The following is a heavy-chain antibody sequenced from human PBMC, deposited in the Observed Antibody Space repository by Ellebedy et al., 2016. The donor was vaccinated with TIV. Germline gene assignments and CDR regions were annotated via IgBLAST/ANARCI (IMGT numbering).Heavy chain of an antibody. CDR3: ARDRIQLWFDASDI. D-gene: IGHD5-18*01. CDR2: IWYDGSNK. J-gene: IGHJ3*02. CDR1: GFTFSTYG. Sequence: GESLKISXAASGFTFSTYGMHWVRQAPGKGLEWVSVIWYDGSNKYYADSVKGRFTISRNNSKNTLYLQMNSLRAEDTAVYYCARDRIQLWFDASDIWGQGTMVTVS. V-gene: IGHV3-33*01.